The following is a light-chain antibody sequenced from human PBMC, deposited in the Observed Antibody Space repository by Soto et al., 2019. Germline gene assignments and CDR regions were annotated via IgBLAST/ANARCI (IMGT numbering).Light chain of an antibody. CDR1: SSDVGGYNY. CDR2: DVS. Sequence: QSALTQPASVSGSPGQSITISCTGTSSDVGGYNYVSWYQQHPGKAPKLMIYDVSNRPSGVSNRFSCSKSGNTASLTISGLQAEDEADYYCSSYTSSSRVVFGGGTKVTGL. J-gene: IGLJ2*01. V-gene: IGLV2-14*01. CDR3: SSYTSSSRVV.